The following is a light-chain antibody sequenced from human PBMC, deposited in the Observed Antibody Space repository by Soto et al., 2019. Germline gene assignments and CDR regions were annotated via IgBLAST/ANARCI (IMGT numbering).Light chain of an antibody. CDR1: QSVGGNY. J-gene: IGKJ2*01. Sequence: EIVLTQSPGTLSLSPGERATLSCRASQSVGGNYLAWYQQKPGQAPRLLVYAASTRATGIPDRFSGSGSGTDFSLTISRLEPEDFVVYYCQQYGSSLRTFGQGTKLEIK. CDR3: QQYGSSLRT. V-gene: IGKV3-20*01. CDR2: AAS.